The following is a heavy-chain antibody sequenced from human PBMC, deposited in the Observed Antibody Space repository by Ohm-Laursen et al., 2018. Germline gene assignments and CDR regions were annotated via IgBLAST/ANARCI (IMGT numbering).Heavy chain of an antibody. CDR1: GFTFNIYG. V-gene: IGHV3-30*18. CDR3: AKLFRNHGDYKYAVDV. CDR2: ISYDGVNI. D-gene: IGHD1-14*01. Sequence: SLRLSCTASGFTFNIYGMHWVRQAPGKGLEWVAFISYDGVNIYYADSVKGRFTVSRDNSKNTLFLQMNSLRAEGTAVYYCAKLFRNHGDYKYAVDVWGQGTTVTVSS. J-gene: IGHJ6*02.